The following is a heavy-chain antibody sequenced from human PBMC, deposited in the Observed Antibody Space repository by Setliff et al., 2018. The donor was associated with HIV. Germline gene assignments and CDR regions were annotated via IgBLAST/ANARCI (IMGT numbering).Heavy chain of an antibody. J-gene: IGHJ5*02. Sequence: PSETLSLTCAVSGYSISSGYYWGWIRQPPGRGLEWIGNVYHSGGTHYNPSLRSRVTISVDRSKNQVSLKLISVTAADTATYYCARGRLRAVTAMIKKRASYTWFDPWGQGTLVTVSS. CDR1: GYSISSGYY. V-gene: IGHV4-38-2*01. CDR2: VYHSGGT. CDR3: ARGRLRAVTAMIKKRASYTWFDP. D-gene: IGHD5-18*01.